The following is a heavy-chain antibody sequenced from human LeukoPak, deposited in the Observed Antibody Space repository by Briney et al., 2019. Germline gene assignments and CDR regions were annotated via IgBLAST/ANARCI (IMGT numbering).Heavy chain of an antibody. CDR2: IRYDGNIQ. D-gene: IGHD6-19*01. CDR3: ATIAMAGPFDY. CDR1: GFPFGSYA. V-gene: IGHV3-30*02. Sequence: GGSLRLSCAVAGFPFGSYAMHWVRQAPGKGLEWVVFIRYDGNIQYYADSVKGRFTISRDNSKDTLYLQMSSLRAEDTAVYYCATIAMAGPFDYWGQGTLVTVSS. J-gene: IGHJ4*02.